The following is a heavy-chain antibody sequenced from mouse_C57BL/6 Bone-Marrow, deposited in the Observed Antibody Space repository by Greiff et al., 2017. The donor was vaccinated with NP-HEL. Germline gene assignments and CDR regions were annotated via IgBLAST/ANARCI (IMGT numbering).Heavy chain of an antibody. CDR2: IRLKSDNYAT. Sequence: EVQGVESGGGLVQPGGSMKLSCVASGFTFSNYWMNWVRQSPEKGLEWVAQIRLKSDNYATHYAESVKGRFTISRDDSKSSVYLQMNNLRAEDTGIYYCTGGYGSRAFAYWGQGTLVTVSA. V-gene: IGHV6-3*01. CDR1: GFTFSNYW. D-gene: IGHD1-1*01. CDR3: TGGYGSRAFAY. J-gene: IGHJ3*01.